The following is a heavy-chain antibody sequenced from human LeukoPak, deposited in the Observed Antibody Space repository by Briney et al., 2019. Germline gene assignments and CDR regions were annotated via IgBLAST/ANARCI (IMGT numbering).Heavy chain of an antibody. J-gene: IGHJ6*03. V-gene: IGHV3-13*01. CDR1: GFTFSSFD. CDR2: IGTASDT. CDR3: ARGPPRGKYYYMDV. D-gene: IGHD1-1*01. Sequence: PGGSLRLSCAASGFTFSSFDMHWVRQPTGQGLDWVSTIGTASDTYYPGSVEGRFTLSRDHAKNSLYLQMNSLTAGDTAVYYCARGPPRGKYYYMDVWGKGTTVTVSS.